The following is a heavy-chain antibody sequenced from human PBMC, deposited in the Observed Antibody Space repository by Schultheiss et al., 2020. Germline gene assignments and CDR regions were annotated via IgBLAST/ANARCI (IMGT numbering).Heavy chain of an antibody. CDR3: AKDLDYYDSSGYTEYFQH. Sequence: WGSLRLSCAASGFTFSNAWMSWVRQAPGKGLEWVGRIKSKTDGGTTDYAAPVKGRFTISRDGSKISLSLQMNSLKIEDTAVYYCAKDLDYYDSSGYTEYFQHWGQCTLVTVSS. D-gene: IGHD3-22*01. J-gene: IGHJ1*01. CDR2: IKSKTDGGTT. V-gene: IGHV3-15*01. CDR1: GFTFSNAW.